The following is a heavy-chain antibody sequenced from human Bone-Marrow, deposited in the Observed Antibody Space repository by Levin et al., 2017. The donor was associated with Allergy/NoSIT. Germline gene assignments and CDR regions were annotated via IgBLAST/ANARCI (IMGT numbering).Heavy chain of an antibody. Sequence: GESLKISCQASGYTFTSYGISWVRQAPGQGLEWMGWISAYNGNTNYAQKLQGRVTMTTDTSTSTAYMELRSLRSDDTAVYYCARAPIVVVVAANLDYWGQGTLVTVSS. CDR2: ISAYNGNT. V-gene: IGHV1-18*01. J-gene: IGHJ4*02. CDR1: GYTFTSYG. D-gene: IGHD2-15*01. CDR3: ARAPIVVVVAANLDY.